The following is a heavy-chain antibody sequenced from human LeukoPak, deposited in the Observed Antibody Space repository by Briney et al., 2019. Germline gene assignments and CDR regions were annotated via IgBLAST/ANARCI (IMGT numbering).Heavy chain of an antibody. Sequence: ASVKVSCEASGYTFTSYDINWVRQATGQGLEWMGWISAYNGNTNYAQKLQGRVTMTTDTSTSTAYMELRSLRSDDTAVYYCARVNIAAASNWFDPWGQGTLVTVSS. CDR3: ARVNIAAASNWFDP. J-gene: IGHJ5*02. V-gene: IGHV1-18*01. D-gene: IGHD6-13*01. CDR1: GYTFTSYD. CDR2: ISAYNGNT.